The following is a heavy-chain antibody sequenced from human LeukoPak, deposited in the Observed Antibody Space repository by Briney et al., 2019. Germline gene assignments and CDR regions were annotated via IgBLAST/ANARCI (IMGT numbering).Heavy chain of an antibody. CDR1: GFTVSSNY. D-gene: IGHD3-3*01. J-gene: IGHJ6*02. CDR3: ARDLVAWSGYSTYYYGMDV. CDR2: IYSGGST. V-gene: IGHV3-53*04. Sequence: GRSLRLSCAASGFTVSSNYMSWVRQAPGKGLEWVSVIYSGGSTYYADSVKGRFTISRHNSKNTLYLQMNSLRAEDTAVYYCARDLVAWSGYSTYYYGMDVWGQGTTVTVSS.